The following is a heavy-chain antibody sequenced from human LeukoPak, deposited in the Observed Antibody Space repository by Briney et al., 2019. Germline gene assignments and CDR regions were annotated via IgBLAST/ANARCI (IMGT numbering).Heavy chain of an antibody. D-gene: IGHD3-22*01. V-gene: IGHV3-23*01. CDR2: ISGNEAST. Sequence: GGSLRLSCAASGFTFSSYAMTWVRQAPGKGLEWVSSISGNEASTFYADSVQGRFTISRDNSKNTLYLQMHSLRAEDTAKYYCAKRAEYYYDSSGYYSHWGQGTLVTVSS. CDR3: AKRAEYYYDSSGYYSH. CDR1: GFTFSSYA. J-gene: IGHJ4*02.